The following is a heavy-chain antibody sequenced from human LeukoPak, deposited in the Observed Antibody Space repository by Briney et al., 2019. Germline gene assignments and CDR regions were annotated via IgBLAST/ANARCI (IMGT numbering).Heavy chain of an antibody. CDR3: AREGGYGELSQGYNWLDP. CDR1: VGSISSYY. J-gene: IGHJ5*02. CDR2: SYYSWST. D-gene: IGHD3-10*01. Sequence: CETLSLTRTVCVGSISSYYWRGLRQPPGRGLEGIGYSYYSWSTNYNPSLQSRVTISVDTSQNQFSLKLSAVTAADTAVYYGAREGGYGELSQGYNWLDPWGQGTLVTVSS. V-gene: IGHV4-59*01.